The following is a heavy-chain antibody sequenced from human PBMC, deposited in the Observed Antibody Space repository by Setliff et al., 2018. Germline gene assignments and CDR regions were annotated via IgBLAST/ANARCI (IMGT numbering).Heavy chain of an antibody. J-gene: IGHJ4*02. V-gene: IGHV1-69*06. Sequence: ASVKVSCKASGGTFSSYAISWVRQAPGQGLEWMGRIIPIFGTANYAQKFQGRVTITADKSTSTAYMELSSLRSEDTAVYYCARRETYYNFWSGYYAYWGQGTLVTVSS. CDR3: ARRETYYNFWSGYYAY. CDR2: IIPIFGTA. CDR1: GGTFSSYA. D-gene: IGHD3-3*01.